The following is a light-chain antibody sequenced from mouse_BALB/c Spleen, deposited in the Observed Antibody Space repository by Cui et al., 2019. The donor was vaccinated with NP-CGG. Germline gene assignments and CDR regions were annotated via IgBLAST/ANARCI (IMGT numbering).Light chain of an antibody. CDR3: VLWYGNHWV. V-gene: IGLV1*01. CDR2: GTN. CDR1: TGAVTTSNY. Sequence: QAVVTPESALTTSPGETVTLPCPSSTGAVTTSNYANWVQEKPDNLFTGLIGGTNNRAPGVPARFSGSLIGDRAPLTITGAQTEDKAIYFWVLWYGNHWVFGGGTKLTVL. J-gene: IGLJ1*01.